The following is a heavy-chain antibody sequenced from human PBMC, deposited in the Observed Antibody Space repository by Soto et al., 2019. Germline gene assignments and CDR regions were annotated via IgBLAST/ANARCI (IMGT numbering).Heavy chain of an antibody. CDR2: ISAYNGNT. Sequence: ASVNVSCKSSGYTFTSYCISWVREAPGQGLEWMGWISAYNGNTNYAQKLQGRVTMTTDTSTSTAYMELRSLRSDDTAVYYCARVGEQWLDPYYYYGMDVWGQGTTVTVSS. V-gene: IGHV1-18*04. D-gene: IGHD6-19*01. CDR3: ARVGEQWLDPYYYYGMDV. J-gene: IGHJ6*02. CDR1: GYTFTSYC.